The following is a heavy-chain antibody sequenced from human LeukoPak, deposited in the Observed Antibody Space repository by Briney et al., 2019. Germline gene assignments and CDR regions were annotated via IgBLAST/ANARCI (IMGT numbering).Heavy chain of an antibody. CDR2: IWDDGSSK. Sequence: GRSLRLSCAASGLTFSSFGMHWVRQAPGKGLEWVALIWDDGSSKNYADSVKGRFTISRDNSKNTLYLQTDSLRVDDTAVYYCVRDRDYGAGFPYYYMDVWGTGTTVTVSS. D-gene: IGHD4-17*01. V-gene: IGHV3-33*01. J-gene: IGHJ6*03. CDR1: GLTFSSFG. CDR3: VRDRDYGAGFPYYYMDV.